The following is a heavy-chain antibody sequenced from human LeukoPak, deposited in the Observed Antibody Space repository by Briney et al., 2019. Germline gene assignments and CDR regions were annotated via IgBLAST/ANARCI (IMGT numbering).Heavy chain of an antibody. CDR2: IIPIFGTA. D-gene: IGHD3-3*01. Sequence: ASVKVSCKASGGTFSSYAISWVRQAPGQGLEWMGGIIPIFGTANYAQKFQGRVTITTDESTSTAYMELSSLRSEDTAVYYCARDPYDFWSGKPTDWFDPWGQGTLVTVSS. CDR3: ARDPYDFWSGKPTDWFDP. J-gene: IGHJ5*02. V-gene: IGHV1-69*05. CDR1: GGTFSSYA.